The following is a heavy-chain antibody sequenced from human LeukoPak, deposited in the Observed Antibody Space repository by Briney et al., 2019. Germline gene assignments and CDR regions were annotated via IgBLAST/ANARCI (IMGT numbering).Heavy chain of an antibody. J-gene: IGHJ4*02. V-gene: IGHV1-69*06. D-gene: IGHD5-12*01. CDR1: GYTFTDYY. CDR3: ARDGYSAHDGL. Sequence: SVKVSCKAFGYTFTDYYIHWVRQAPGQGLEWMGGIIPIFGTANYAQKFQGRVTITADKSTSTAYMELSSLRSEDTAVYYCARDGYSAHDGLWGQGTLVTVSS. CDR2: IIPIFGTA.